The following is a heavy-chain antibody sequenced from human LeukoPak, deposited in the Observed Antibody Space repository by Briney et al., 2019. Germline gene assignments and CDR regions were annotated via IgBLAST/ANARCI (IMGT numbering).Heavy chain of an antibody. CDR1: GYTFTTYG. V-gene: IGHV1-18*01. J-gene: IGHJ5*02. Sequence: GASVKVSCKASGYTFTTYGISWVRQAPGQGLEWMGWISANNGHTNYAQKFQGRVTMTRNTSISTAYMELSSLRSEDTAVYYCARGTYDSSGYYSVWFDPWGQGTLVTVSS. D-gene: IGHD3-22*01. CDR3: ARGTYDSSGYYSVWFDP. CDR2: ISANNGHT.